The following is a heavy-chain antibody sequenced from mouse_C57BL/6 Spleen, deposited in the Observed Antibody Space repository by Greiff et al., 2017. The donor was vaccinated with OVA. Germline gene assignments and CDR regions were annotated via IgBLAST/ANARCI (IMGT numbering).Heavy chain of an antibody. CDR3: AREGGSSYWYFDV. CDR2: INPNNGGT. V-gene: IGHV1-26*01. D-gene: IGHD1-1*01. J-gene: IGHJ1*03. CDR1: GYTFTDYY. Sequence: EVQLQQSGPELVKPGASVKISCKASGYTFTDYYMNWVKQSHGKSLEWIGDINPNNGGTSYNQKFKGKATLTVDKSSSTAYMELRSLTSEDSAVYYCAREGGSSYWYFDVWGTGTTVTVPS.